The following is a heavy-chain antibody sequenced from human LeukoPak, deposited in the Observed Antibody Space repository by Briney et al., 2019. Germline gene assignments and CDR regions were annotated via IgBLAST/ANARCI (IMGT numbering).Heavy chain of an antibody. Sequence: ASVKVSCTASGFTFTRSAIQWVRQARGQRLEWIGWIVVGSGNTNYAQKFQERVTITRDMSTSTAYMELSSLRSEDTAVYYCAADSRYCDGDCYDYWGQGTLVTVSS. CDR2: IVVGSGNT. CDR3: AADSRYCDGDCYDY. CDR1: GFTFTRSA. V-gene: IGHV1-58*02. J-gene: IGHJ4*02. D-gene: IGHD2-21*01.